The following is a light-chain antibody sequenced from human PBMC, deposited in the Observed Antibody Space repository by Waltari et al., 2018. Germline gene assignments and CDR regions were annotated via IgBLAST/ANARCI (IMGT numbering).Light chain of an antibody. CDR3: LQYNGSPRT. CDR2: KAS. V-gene: IGKV1-5*03. Sequence: DIQMTQSPSTLSASVGDRVTITCRASQNINTWLAWHQQKPGKAPKLLFYKASSLESGVPSRFSGSGSGTEFTLTISSLQPDDFATYYCLQYNGSPRTFGQATKVEVK. J-gene: IGKJ1*01. CDR1: QNINTW.